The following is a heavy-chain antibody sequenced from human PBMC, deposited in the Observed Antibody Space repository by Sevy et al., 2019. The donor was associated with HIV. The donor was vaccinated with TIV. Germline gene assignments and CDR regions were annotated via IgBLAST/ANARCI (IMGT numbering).Heavy chain of an antibody. CDR1: GFNFSVSA. CDR3: TTRPYGSIIDY. J-gene: IGHJ4*02. D-gene: IGHD3-10*01. Sequence: GGSLRLSCAVSGFNFSVSAMHWVRQAPGRGLEWVGRIKAKIDGETTDYGAPVKGRFIISSADSRKTVYVQLNSVKSEDTAMYFCTTRPYGSIIDYWGQGTLVTVSS. CDR2: IKAKIDGETT. V-gene: IGHV3-15*05.